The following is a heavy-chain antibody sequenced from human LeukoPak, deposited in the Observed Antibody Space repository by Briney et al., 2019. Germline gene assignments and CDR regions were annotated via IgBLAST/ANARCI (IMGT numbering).Heavy chain of an antibody. D-gene: IGHD3-3*01. CDR2: MNPNSGNT. Sequence: GASAKVSCKASGYTFTSYDINWARQATGQGLEWMGWMNPNSGNTGYAQKFQGRVTMTRNTSISTAYMELSSLRSEDTAVYYCACVDFWSGYLHYYGMDVWGQGTTVTVSS. CDR3: ACVDFWSGYLHYYGMDV. V-gene: IGHV1-8*01. J-gene: IGHJ6*02. CDR1: GYTFTSYD.